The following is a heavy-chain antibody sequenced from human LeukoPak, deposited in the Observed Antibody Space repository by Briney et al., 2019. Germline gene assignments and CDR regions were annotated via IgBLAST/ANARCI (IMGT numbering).Heavy chain of an antibody. CDR3: ASHYGDCFRAGFDP. Sequence: SETLSLTCTVSGGSISSSSYYWGWIRQPPGKGLEWIGSIYYSGSTYYNPSLKSRVTISVDTSKNQFSLKLSSVTAADTAVYYCASHYGDCFRAGFDPWGQGTLVTVSS. D-gene: IGHD2-21*02. CDR2: IYYSGST. V-gene: IGHV4-39*01. J-gene: IGHJ5*02. CDR1: GGSISSSSYY.